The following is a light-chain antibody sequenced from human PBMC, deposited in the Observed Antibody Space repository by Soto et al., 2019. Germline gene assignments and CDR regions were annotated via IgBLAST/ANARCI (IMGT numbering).Light chain of an antibody. CDR2: DDN. CDR3: GSWDSSLSAYV. J-gene: IGLJ1*01. V-gene: IGLV1-51*01. CDR1: SSNIGGNS. Sequence: QSLVTQPPSVSSAPGQKVTISCSGSSSNIGGNSVSWYQQLPGTAPKLLIYDDNKRPSGIPDRFSGSKSGTSATLGITGFQTGDEADYYCGSWDSSLSAYVFGTGTKV.